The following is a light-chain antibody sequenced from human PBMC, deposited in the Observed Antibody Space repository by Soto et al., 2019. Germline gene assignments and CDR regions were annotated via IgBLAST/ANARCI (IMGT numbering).Light chain of an antibody. CDR1: QDITNS. J-gene: IGKJ5*01. V-gene: IGKV1-33*01. CDR2: DAS. CDR3: QQYDNLLL. Sequence: DIQMTQSPSSLSASVGDRVTITCRASQDITNSLNWYQQKPGKAPNFRIYDASSLERGVPSRFSGSGSGTNFTFTIGSLQPEYIATCYCQQYDNLLLFGQGTRLEIK.